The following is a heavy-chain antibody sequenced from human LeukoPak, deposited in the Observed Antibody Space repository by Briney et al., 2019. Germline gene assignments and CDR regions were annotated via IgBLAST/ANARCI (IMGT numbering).Heavy chain of an antibody. CDR1: GFTFSSYA. V-gene: IGHV3-23*01. CDR3: AKGSYYDSSGSFYFDY. D-gene: IGHD3-22*01. Sequence: WGSLRLSCAASGFTFSSYAMSWVRQAPGKGLEWVSGISGSGDNTYYADSVKGRFTISRDNSKNTLYVQVNSLGTEDTAAYYCAKGSYYDSSGSFYFDYWGQGTLVTVS. CDR2: ISGSGDNT. J-gene: IGHJ4*02.